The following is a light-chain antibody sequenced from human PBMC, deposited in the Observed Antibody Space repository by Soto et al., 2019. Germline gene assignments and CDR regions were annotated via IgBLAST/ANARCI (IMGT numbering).Light chain of an antibody. V-gene: IGKV3-20*01. J-gene: IGKJ1*01. CDR2: GPS. CDR1: QSVPTNY. Sequence: EILLTQSPGTLSLSPGERATLSCRASQSVPTNYLAWYQQEPGQAPRLLIYGPSSRATGIPDRFSGSGSGTDFTLTISRLEPEDFAVDYCHQYATSPQTFGQGTKVEIK. CDR3: HQYATSPQT.